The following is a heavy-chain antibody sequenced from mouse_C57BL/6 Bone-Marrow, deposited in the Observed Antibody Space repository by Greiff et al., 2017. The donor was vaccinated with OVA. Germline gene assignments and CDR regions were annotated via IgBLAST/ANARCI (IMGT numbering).Heavy chain of an antibody. CDR3: YDYEFDY. J-gene: IGHJ2*01. V-gene: IGHV2-2*01. D-gene: IGHD2-4*01. Sequence: QVQLKESGPGLVQPSQSLSITCTVSGFSLTSYGVHWVRQSPGKGLEWLGVIWRGGSTDYNAAFISRQSISTDNSKSPVFFKMNSLQADDTAIYKGYDYEFDYWGQGTTLTVSS. CDR2: IWRGGST. CDR1: GFSLTSYG.